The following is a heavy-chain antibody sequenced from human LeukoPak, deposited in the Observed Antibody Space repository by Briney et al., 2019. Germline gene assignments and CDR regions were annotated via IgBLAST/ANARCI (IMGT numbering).Heavy chain of an antibody. CDR2: INHSGST. CDR1: GVSFSGYY. V-gene: IGHV4-34*01. D-gene: IGHD6-19*01. J-gene: IGHJ4*02. Sequence: SETLSLTCAVYGVSFSGYYWSWIRQPPGKGLEWIGEINHSGSTNYNPSLKSRVTISVDTSKNQFSLKLSSVTAADTAVYYCASSGRQWLVRGMIDYWGQGTLVTVSS. CDR3: ASSGRQWLVRGMIDY.